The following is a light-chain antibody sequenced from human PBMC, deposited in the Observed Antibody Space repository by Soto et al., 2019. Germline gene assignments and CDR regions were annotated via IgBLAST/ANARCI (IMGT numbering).Light chain of an antibody. Sequence: EIVLTQSPATLSLSPGARATLSCRASQSVSSYLAWYQQRPGQAPRLLIYDASNRATGIPARFSGSGSGTDFTLTISSLEPEDFAVYYCQQRSNWPITVGQGKRLEIK. V-gene: IGKV3-11*01. CDR3: QQRSNWPIT. CDR2: DAS. J-gene: IGKJ5*01. CDR1: QSVSSY.